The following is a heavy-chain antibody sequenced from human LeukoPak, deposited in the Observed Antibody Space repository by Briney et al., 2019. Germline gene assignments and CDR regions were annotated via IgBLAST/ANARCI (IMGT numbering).Heavy chain of an antibody. Sequence: ASVKVSCKASGYTFTSYYMHWVRQASGQGLVWMGIINPSGGSTSYAEKFQGRVTMTRDTSTSTVYMELSSLRSEDTAVYYCASSQEPHQVDYWGQGTLVTVSS. CDR3: ASSQEPHQVDY. CDR1: GYTFTSYY. J-gene: IGHJ4*02. D-gene: IGHD1-26*01. V-gene: IGHV1-46*01. CDR2: INPSGGST.